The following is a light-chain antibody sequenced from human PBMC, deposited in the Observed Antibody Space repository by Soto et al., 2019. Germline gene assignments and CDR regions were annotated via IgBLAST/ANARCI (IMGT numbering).Light chain of an antibody. CDR1: SGHSTYI. CDR3: ETWDTNVVV. Sequence: QLVLTQSSSASASLGSSVKLTCTLSSGHSTYIIAWHQQQPGKAPRYLMKLEGSGSYNKGSGIPDRFSGSSSGADRYLTISNLQVEDEADYYCETWDTNVVVFGGGTKLTVL. V-gene: IGLV4-60*02. CDR2: LEGSGSY. J-gene: IGLJ2*01.